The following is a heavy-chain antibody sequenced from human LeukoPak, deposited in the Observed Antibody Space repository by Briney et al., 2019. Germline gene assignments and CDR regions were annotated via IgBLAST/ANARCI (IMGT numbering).Heavy chain of an antibody. CDR1: GFTVSSNY. V-gene: IGHV4-34*01. CDR3: ARGLHSTMPYWGY. D-gene: IGHD2-2*01. CDR2: INHSGST. J-gene: IGHJ4*02. Sequence: GSLRLSCAASGFTVSSNYMSWIRQPPGKGLEWIGEINHSGSTNYNPSLKSRVTISVDKSKNQVSLKLSSVTAADTAVYYCARGLHSTMPYWGYWGQGTLVTVSS.